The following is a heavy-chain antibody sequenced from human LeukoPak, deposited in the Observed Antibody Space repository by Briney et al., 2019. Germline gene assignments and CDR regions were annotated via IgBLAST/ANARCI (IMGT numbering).Heavy chain of an antibody. J-gene: IGHJ6*03. D-gene: IGHD6-6*01. Sequence: GSLRLSCAASGFIFSDYSMSWIRQPPGKGLEWIGFIYYTGSTNYNPSLKSRVTMSVDTSKNQFSLKLSSVTAADTAVYYCARAYSSSSENVKYYMDVWGKGTTVTVSS. V-gene: IGHV4-59*01. CDR1: GFIFSDYS. CDR2: IYYTGST. CDR3: ARAYSSSSENVKYYMDV.